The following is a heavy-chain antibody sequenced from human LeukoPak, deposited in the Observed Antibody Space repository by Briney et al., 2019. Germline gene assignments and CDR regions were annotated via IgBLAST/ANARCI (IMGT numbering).Heavy chain of an antibody. D-gene: IGHD3-10*01. Sequence: PGGSLRLSCAASGFTVSGSYMSWVRQGPGKGLECVSLIYDAASTYYSDSGEGRFTISRDSSKNTVYLQMKSLRAEDTGVYFCARDVVGSGSLYWGQGTLVTVSS. CDR2: IYDAAST. J-gene: IGHJ4*02. CDR3: ARDVVGSGSLY. V-gene: IGHV3-66*01. CDR1: GFTVSGSY.